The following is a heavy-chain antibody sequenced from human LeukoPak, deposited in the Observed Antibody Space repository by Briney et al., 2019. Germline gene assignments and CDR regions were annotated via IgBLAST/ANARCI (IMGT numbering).Heavy chain of an antibody. J-gene: IGHJ4*02. CDR2: IYHSGST. Sequence: SETLSLTCTVSGGSISSSSYYWSWVRQPPGKGLEWIGEIYHSGSTNYNPSLKSRVTISVDKSKNQFSLKLSSVTAADTAVYYCARGSPLRYFDYWGQGTLVTVSS. D-gene: IGHD3-9*01. CDR3: ARGSPLRYFDY. V-gene: IGHV4-39*07. CDR1: GGSISSSSYY.